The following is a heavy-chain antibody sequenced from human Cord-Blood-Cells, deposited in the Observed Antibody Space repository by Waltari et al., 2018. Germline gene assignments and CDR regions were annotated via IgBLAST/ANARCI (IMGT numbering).Heavy chain of an antibody. CDR2: IYYSGST. J-gene: IGHJ4*02. Sequence: QLQLQESGPGLVKPSETLSLTCTVSGCSISSSSYYWGWIRQPPGKGLEWIGSIYYSGSTYYNPALKSRVTISVDTSKNQFSLKLSSVTAADTAVYYCASIAVAGLLFDYWGQGTLVTVSS. CDR3: ASIAVAGLLFDY. D-gene: IGHD6-19*01. CDR1: GCSISSSSYY. V-gene: IGHV4-39*01.